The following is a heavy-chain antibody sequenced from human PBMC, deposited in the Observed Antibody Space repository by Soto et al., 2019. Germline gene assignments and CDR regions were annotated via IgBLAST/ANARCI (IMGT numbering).Heavy chain of an antibody. D-gene: IGHD1-26*01. J-gene: IGHJ6*02. CDR3: ARPFHSGSHYSYGMDV. CDR2: IIPIFGTA. Sequence: QVQLVQSGAEVKKPGSSVKVSCKASGGTFSSYAISWVRQAPGQGLEWMGGIIPIFGTANYAQKFQGRVTITXXEXTXXAYMELSSLRSEDTAVYYCARPFHSGSHYSYGMDVWGQGTTVTVSS. CDR1: GGTFSSYA. V-gene: IGHV1-69*05.